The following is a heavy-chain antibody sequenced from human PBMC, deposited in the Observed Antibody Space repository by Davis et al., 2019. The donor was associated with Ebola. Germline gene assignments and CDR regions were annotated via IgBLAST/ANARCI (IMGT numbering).Heavy chain of an antibody. J-gene: IGHJ4*02. D-gene: IGHD3-22*01. CDR1: GFTVSSNY. Sequence: GGSLRLSCAASGFTVSSNYMSWVRQAPGKGLEWVSVIYSGGSTYYADSVKGRFTISRDNSKNTLYLQMNSLRAEDTAVYYCARGGINYYDSSGYDYWGQGTLVTVSS. CDR3: ARGGINYYDSSGYDY. V-gene: IGHV3-66*01. CDR2: IYSGGST.